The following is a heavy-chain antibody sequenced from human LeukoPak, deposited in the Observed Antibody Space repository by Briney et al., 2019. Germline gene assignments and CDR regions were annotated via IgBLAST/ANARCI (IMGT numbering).Heavy chain of an antibody. D-gene: IGHD6-13*01. CDR3: ARVRTRLSAAGTGRLDY. CDR1: RYPFTTYG. V-gene: IGHV1-18*01. CDR2: ISVDNGIT. J-gene: IGHJ4*02. Sequence: ASVKVSCKASRYPFTTYGVSWVRQAPGQGLEWMGWISVDNGITNYAQKIQGRVTMTTDTSRNTAYMELRSLRSDDTAVYYCARVRTRLSAAGTGRLDYWGQGTLVTVSS.